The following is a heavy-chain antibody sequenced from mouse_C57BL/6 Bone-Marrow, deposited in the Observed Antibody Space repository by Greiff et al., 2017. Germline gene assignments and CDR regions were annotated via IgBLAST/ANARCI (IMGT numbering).Heavy chain of an antibody. V-gene: IGHV5-17*01. Sequence: EVQVVESGGGLVKPGGSLKLSCAASGFTFSDYGMHWVRQAPEKGLEWVAYISSGSSTIYYADTVKCRFTISRDNAKNTLVLQMTSLRYEDTAMYYCARPGFAYWGQGTLVTVSA. J-gene: IGHJ3*01. CDR1: GFTFSDYG. CDR3: ARPGFAY. CDR2: ISSGSSTI.